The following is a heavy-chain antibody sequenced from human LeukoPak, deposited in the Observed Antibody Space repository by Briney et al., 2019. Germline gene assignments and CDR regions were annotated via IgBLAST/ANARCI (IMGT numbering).Heavy chain of an antibody. V-gene: IGHV4-34*01. CDR2: INYSGST. Sequence: SEALSLTCTDYGGSFSGYYWSWIRQPPGKGLEWIGEINYSGSTNYNPSLKSRVTISVDTSRNQFSLKLTSVTAVDTAIYYCARGGEGYHFGSASQDYWGQGTLVTVSS. J-gene: IGHJ4*02. CDR1: GGSFSGYY. D-gene: IGHD3-10*01. CDR3: ARGGEGYHFGSASQDY.